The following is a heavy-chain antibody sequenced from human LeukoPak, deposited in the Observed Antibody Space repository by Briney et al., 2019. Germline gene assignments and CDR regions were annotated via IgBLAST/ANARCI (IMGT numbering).Heavy chain of an antibody. D-gene: IGHD3-10*01. CDR3: AKLPPPPLLWFGELSHYFDY. V-gene: IGHV3-23*01. Sequence: GGSLRLSCAASGFTFSSYGMSWVRQAPGKGLEWVSAISGSGGSTYYADSVKGRFTISRDNSKNTLYLQMNSLRAEDTAVYYCAKLPPPPLLWFGELSHYFDYWGQGTLVTVSS. CDR1: GFTFSSYG. J-gene: IGHJ4*02. CDR2: ISGSGGST.